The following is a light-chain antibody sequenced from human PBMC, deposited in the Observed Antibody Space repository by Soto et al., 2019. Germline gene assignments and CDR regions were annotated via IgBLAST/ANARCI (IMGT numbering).Light chain of an antibody. J-gene: IGKJ4*01. Sequence: EIVMTQSPATLSVSPGERATLSCRASQSVSSNLAWYQQKPGQAPSLLIYGASTRATGIPARFSGSGSGTEFTLTIGSLQSEDFAVYYCQQYHNWPPLTFGGGTKVEIK. CDR3: QQYHNWPPLT. CDR1: QSVSSN. CDR2: GAS. V-gene: IGKV3-15*01.